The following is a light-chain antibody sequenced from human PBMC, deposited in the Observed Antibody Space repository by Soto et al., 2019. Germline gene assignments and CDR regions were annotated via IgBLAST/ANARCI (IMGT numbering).Light chain of an antibody. V-gene: IGKV1-5*03. Sequence: DIQITQSPSTLSASVGDRATITCRASQNINTWLAWYQQKPGKAPKLLIYKASSLESGVPSRFSGSGSGTEFSLTISSLQPDDFATYYCQQYNSYSITFGQGTRLEIK. J-gene: IGKJ5*01. CDR1: QNINTW. CDR2: KAS. CDR3: QQYNSYSIT.